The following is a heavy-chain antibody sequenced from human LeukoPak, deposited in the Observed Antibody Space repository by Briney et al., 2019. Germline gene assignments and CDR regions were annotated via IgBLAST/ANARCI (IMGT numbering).Heavy chain of an antibody. CDR3: ARGWLAETTVVTPYNY. J-gene: IGHJ4*02. D-gene: IGHD4-23*01. Sequence: RASVNVSCRASRGTVSSYAISWVRQAPGQGLEWMGGIIPIFGTANYAQKFQGRVTITADESTSTAYMELSSLRSEDTAVYYCARGWLAETTVVTPYNYWGQGTLVTVSS. CDR1: RGTVSSYA. V-gene: IGHV1-69*13. CDR2: IIPIFGTA.